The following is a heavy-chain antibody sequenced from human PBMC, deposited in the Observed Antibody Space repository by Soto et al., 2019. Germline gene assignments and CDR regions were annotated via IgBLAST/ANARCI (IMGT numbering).Heavy chain of an antibody. D-gene: IGHD6-19*01. Sequence: ASVKVSCKVSGYTLTELSMHWVRQAPGKGLEWMGGFDPEDGETIYAQKFQGRVTMTEDTSTDTAYMELSSLRSEDTAVYYCATSVNGGSGWFRSVTHGMDVWGQVTTVTVSS. V-gene: IGHV1-24*01. CDR1: GYTLTELS. CDR3: ATSVNGGSGWFRSVTHGMDV. CDR2: FDPEDGET. J-gene: IGHJ6*02.